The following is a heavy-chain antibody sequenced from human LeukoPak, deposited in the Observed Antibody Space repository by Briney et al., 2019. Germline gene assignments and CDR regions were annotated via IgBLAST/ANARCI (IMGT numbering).Heavy chain of an antibody. CDR1: GGSISSYY. D-gene: IGHD4-17*01. CDR3: ARELVGDLNWFDP. Sequence: PSETLSLTCTVSGGSISSYYWSWIRQPAGEGLEWIGRLHTSGSTHYNPSLKSRVTMSVDTSKNQFSLKLSSVTAADTAVYYCARELVGDLNWFDPWGQGTLVTVSS. J-gene: IGHJ5*02. V-gene: IGHV4-4*07. CDR2: LHTSGST.